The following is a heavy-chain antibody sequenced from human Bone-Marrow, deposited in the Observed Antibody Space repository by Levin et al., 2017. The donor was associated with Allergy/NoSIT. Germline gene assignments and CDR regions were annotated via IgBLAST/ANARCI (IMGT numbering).Heavy chain of an antibody. Sequence: GGSLRLSCAASGFTFDDHAMHWFRQAPGKGLEWVSGISLASGSIGYADSVKGRFTISRDNAQSSLYLQMNSFRHEDTAFYYCARDSIVTTRREFDLWGQGTLVTVSS. V-gene: IGHV3-9*01. CDR1: GFTFDDHA. CDR2: ISLASGSI. D-gene: IGHD4-17*01. CDR3: ARDSIVTTRREFDL. J-gene: IGHJ4*02.